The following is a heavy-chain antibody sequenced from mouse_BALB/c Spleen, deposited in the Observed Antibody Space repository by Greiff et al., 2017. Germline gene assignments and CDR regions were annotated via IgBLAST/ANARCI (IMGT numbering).Heavy chain of an antibody. CDR2: ISYDGSN. Sequence: EVQLVESGPGLVKPSPSLSLTCSVSGYSITGGYFRCLIRQITRNLLEWRGIISYDGSNNYNPSLKNRISITRDTSNNQLFLKLNSVTTEDTATYYCAIYDGNRGSDYWGQGTTLTVSS. V-gene: IGHV3-6*02. CDR1: GYSITGGYF. D-gene: IGHD2-3*01. CDR3: AIYDGNRGSDY. J-gene: IGHJ2*01.